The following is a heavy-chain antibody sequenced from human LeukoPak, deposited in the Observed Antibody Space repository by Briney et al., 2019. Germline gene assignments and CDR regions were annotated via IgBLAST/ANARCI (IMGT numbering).Heavy chain of an antibody. V-gene: IGHV3-23*01. D-gene: IGHD4-23*01. CDR1: GFTFASYA. CDR3: AKDQYGGNPQYYFDY. Sequence: GGSLRLSCAASGFTFASYAMSWVRQAPGKGLDWVSAISGSGGNTYYADSVKGRFTISRDNSKNTLYLQMNSLRAEDTAVYYCAKDQYGGNPQYYFDYWGQGTLVTVSS. J-gene: IGHJ4*02. CDR2: ISGSGGNT.